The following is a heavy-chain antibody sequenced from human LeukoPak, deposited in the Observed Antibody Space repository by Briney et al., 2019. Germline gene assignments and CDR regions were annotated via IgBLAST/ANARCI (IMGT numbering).Heavy chain of an antibody. J-gene: IGHJ4*02. V-gene: IGHV4-4*07. Sequence: SETLSLTCTVSGGSISGYYWSWIRQPAGKGLECIGRLYTSGSTNYNPPLKSRVTMSVDPSKSQFSLKLSCGTAADTAVDYCARAVGVAGSPFDYWGQGTLVTVSS. CDR1: GGSISGYY. CDR2: LYTSGST. D-gene: IGHD6-19*01. CDR3: ARAVGVAGSPFDY.